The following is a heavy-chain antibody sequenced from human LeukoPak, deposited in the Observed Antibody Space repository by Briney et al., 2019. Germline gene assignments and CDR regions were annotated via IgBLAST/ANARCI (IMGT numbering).Heavy chain of an antibody. CDR2: INHSGST. CDR3: ARTGSSWTAYYFDY. CDR1: GGSFSGYY. Sequence: SETLSLTCAVYGGSFSGYYWSWIRQPPGKRLEWIGDINHSGSTNYKPSLKSRVTISVDTSNNKFSLKLSSVTAADTAVYYCARTGSSWTAYYFDYWGQGTLVTVSA. D-gene: IGHD6-13*01. V-gene: IGHV4-34*01. J-gene: IGHJ4*02.